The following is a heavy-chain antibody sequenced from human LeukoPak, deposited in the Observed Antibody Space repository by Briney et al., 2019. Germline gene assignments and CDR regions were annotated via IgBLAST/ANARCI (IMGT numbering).Heavy chain of an antibody. CDR1: GYTFTSYY. Sequence: ASVKVSCEASGYTFTSYYMHWVRQAPGQGLEWMGIINPSGGSTSYAQKFQGRVTMTRDMSTSTVYMELRSLRSDDTAVYYCARDRPGIAAAGNYYYYYYMDVWGKGTTVTVSS. D-gene: IGHD6-13*01. CDR2: INPSGGST. V-gene: IGHV1-46*01. J-gene: IGHJ6*03. CDR3: ARDRPGIAAAGNYYYYYYMDV.